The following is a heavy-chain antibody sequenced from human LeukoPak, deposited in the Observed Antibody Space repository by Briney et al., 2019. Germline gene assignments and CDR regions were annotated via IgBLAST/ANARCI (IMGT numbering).Heavy chain of an antibody. CDR3: ARENRYYRGGSCYSVASDDAFDI. CDR1: GHTFINYG. J-gene: IGHJ3*02. V-gene: IGHV1-18*01. CDR2: ISAYNGNT. Sequence: ASVKVSCKASGHTFINYGISWVRQAPGQGLEWMGWISAYNGNTNYAQKLQGRVTMTTDTSTSTAYMELRSLRSDDTAVYYCARENRYYRGGSCYSVASDDAFDIWGQGTMVTVSS. D-gene: IGHD2-15*01.